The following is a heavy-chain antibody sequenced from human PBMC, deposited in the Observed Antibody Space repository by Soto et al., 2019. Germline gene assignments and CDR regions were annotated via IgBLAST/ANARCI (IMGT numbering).Heavy chain of an antibody. Sequence: SETLSITCTVSGGSLSTYFWSWIRQRPGKGPEWIGYISYSGSTNYNPSLKSRVTISVDTSKNQFSLKLSSVTAADTAVYYCARESGLLCLGDFPTYLFAYWGQGSLVPVSS. CDR2: ISYSGST. J-gene: IGHJ4*02. D-gene: IGHD3-16*01. CDR1: GGSLSTYF. CDR3: ARESGLLCLGDFPTYLFAY. V-gene: IGHV4-59*12.